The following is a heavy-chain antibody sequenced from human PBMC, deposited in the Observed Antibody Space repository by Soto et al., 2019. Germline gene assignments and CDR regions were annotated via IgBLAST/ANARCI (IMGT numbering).Heavy chain of an antibody. CDR1: GFTFSSYS. D-gene: IGHD3-3*01. CDR2: ISSSSSYI. Sequence: GGSLRLSCAASGFTFSSYSMNWVRQAPGKGLEWVSSISSSSSYIYYADSVKGRFTISRDNAKNSLYLQMNSLRAEDTAMYYCARDLSLYEFWSGYYALDIWGQGKMVTFS. J-gene: IGHJ3*02. V-gene: IGHV3-21*01. CDR3: ARDLSLYEFWSGYYALDI.